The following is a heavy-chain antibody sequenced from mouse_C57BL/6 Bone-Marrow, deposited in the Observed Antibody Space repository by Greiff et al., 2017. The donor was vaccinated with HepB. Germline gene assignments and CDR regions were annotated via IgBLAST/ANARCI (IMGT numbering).Heavy chain of an antibody. Sequence: EVQRVESGGDLVKPGGSLKLSCAASGFTFSSYGMSWVRQTPDKRLEWVATISSGGSYTYYPDSVKGRFTISRDNAKNTLYLQMSSLKSEDTAMYYCARKGDYYGSSYPFAYWGQGTLVTVSA. J-gene: IGHJ3*01. V-gene: IGHV5-6*01. CDR2: ISSGGSYT. D-gene: IGHD1-1*01. CDR3: ARKGDYYGSSYPFAY. CDR1: GFTFSSYG.